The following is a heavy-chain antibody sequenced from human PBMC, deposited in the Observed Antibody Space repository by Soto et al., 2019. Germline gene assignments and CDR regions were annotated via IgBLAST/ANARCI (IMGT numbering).Heavy chain of an antibody. D-gene: IGHD3-9*01. CDR1: GGSISSYY. CDR2: IYYSGST. CDR3: ARSYDILTGYSGLYYYMDV. Sequence: SETLSLTCTVSGGSISSYYWSWIRQPPGKGLEWTGYIYYSGSTNYNPSLKSRVTISVDTSKNQFSLKLSSVTAADTAVYYCARSYDILTGYSGLYYYMDVWGKGTTVTVSS. V-gene: IGHV4-59*08. J-gene: IGHJ6*03.